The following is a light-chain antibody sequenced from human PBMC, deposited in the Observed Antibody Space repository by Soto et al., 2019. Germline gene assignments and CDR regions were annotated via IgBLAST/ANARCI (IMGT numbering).Light chain of an antibody. CDR2: AAS. Sequence: DIQMTQSPSSLSASVGDRVTITCRASQSISNYLNWYQQKPGKAPKILIYAASSLQSGVPSRFSGSGSGTDFTLTISSLQPEDFATYYCHQSYNTPLTFGGGTKVEIK. CDR1: QSISNY. CDR3: HQSYNTPLT. V-gene: IGKV1-39*01. J-gene: IGKJ4*01.